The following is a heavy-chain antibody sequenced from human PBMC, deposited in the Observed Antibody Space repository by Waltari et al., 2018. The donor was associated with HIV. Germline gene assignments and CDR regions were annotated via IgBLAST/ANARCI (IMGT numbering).Heavy chain of an antibody. CDR2: MNPNSGNT. J-gene: IGHJ4*02. V-gene: IGHV1-8*01. CDR3: ARGRATVAGVYYFDY. CDR1: GTPLTSYD. Sequence: QLQLVQSGAEVTKPGASVTVSCKAYGTPLTSYDINWVRPATGQGLEWMGWMNPNSGNTGYAQKFQGRVTMTRNTCISTAYMELSSLRSEDTAVYYCARGRATVAGVYYFDYWGQGTLVTVSS. D-gene: IGHD4-17*01.